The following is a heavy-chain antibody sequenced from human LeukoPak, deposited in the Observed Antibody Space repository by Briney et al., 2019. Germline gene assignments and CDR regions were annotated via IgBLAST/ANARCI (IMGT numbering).Heavy chain of an antibody. CDR1: GYTFTGYY. Sequence: ASVTVSCTASGYTFTGYYMHWVRQAPGQGLEWMGWINPNSGGTNYAQKFQGWVTMTRDTSISTAYMELSRLRSDDTAVYYCARSAVAGTGDNWFDPWGQGTLVTVSS. CDR3: ARSAVAGTGDNWFDP. J-gene: IGHJ5*02. V-gene: IGHV1-2*04. D-gene: IGHD6-19*01. CDR2: INPNSGGT.